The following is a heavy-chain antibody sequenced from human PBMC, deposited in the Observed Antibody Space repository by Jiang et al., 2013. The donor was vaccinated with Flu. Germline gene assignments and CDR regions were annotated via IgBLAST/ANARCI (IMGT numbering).Heavy chain of an antibody. Sequence: SSYAISWVRQALGQGLEWMGRIIPILGIANYAQKFQGRVTITADKSTSTAYMELSSLRSEDTAVYYCAREGPDIVVVVAAAQLDYWGQGNPGHRLL. V-gene: IGHV1-69*04. J-gene: IGHJ4*02. D-gene: IGHD2-15*01. CDR2: IIPILGIA. CDR3: AREGPDIVVVVAAAQLDY. CDR1: SSYA.